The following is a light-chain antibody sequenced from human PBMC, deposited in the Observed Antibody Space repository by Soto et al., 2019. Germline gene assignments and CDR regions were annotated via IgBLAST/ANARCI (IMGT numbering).Light chain of an antibody. CDR1: SSDVGAYDY. Sequence: QSALTQPASVSGSPGQSIALSCTGTSSDVGAYDYVSWYQQHPDRAPRLVIYEVSNRPSGVSNRFSGSKSVNTATLTISGLQAEDEADYYCASHTTTNTRVFGTGTKVTVL. CDR3: ASHTTTNTRV. V-gene: IGLV2-14*03. CDR2: EVS. J-gene: IGLJ1*01.